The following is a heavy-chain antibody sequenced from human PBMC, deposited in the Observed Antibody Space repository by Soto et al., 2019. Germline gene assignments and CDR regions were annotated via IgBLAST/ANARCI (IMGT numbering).Heavy chain of an antibody. CDR3: ARQMATIIGGMDS. D-gene: IGHD5-12*01. V-gene: IGHV1-18*01. CDR1: GYTFTSYG. CDR2: ISAHNGNA. J-gene: IGHJ4*02. Sequence: QVQLVQSGPEVKKPGASVKVSCKASGYTFTSYGINWVRQAPGQGLEWMGWISAHNGNAIYAQNFQGRVTLTTDTSTSTAYVELRSLRSDDTAVYYCARQMATIIGGMDSWGQGTLITVSS.